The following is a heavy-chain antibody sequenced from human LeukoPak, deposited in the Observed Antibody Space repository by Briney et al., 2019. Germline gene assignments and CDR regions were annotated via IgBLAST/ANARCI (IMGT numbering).Heavy chain of an antibody. Sequence: SETLSLTCTVSGGSVTSGSYYWSWTRQPPGKGLEWIGYIYYSGSTNYNPSLKSRVTISVDTSKNQFSLKLSSVTAADTAVYYCARAPLTALSGDYWGQGTLVTVSS. V-gene: IGHV4-61*01. D-gene: IGHD2-21*02. J-gene: IGHJ4*02. CDR3: ARAPLTALSGDY. CDR2: IYYSGST. CDR1: GGSVTSGSYY.